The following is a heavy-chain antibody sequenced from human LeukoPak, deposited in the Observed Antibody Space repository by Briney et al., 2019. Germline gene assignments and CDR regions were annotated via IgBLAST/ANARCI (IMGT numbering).Heavy chain of an antibody. V-gene: IGHV3-9*01. J-gene: IGHJ4*02. CDR3: AKGALYYDSSGIDY. CDR1: GFTFDDYA. Sequence: GRSLRLSCAASGFTFDDYAMHRVRQAPGKGLEWVSGTSWNSGSIGYADSVKGRFTISRDNAKNSLYLQMNSLRAEDTALYYCAKGALYYDSSGIDYWGQGTLVTVSS. D-gene: IGHD3-22*01. CDR2: TSWNSGSI.